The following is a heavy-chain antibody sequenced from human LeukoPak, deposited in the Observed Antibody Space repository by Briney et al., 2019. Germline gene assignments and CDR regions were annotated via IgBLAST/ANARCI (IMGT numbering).Heavy chain of an antibody. Sequence: HPGGSLRLSCAASGFTFSSYAMSWVRQTPGKGLEWVSSISGSGDNTYYADSVKGRFTISRDNSKNTLFLQMNSLRAEDTAVYYCAKGVGLALDAFNIWGQGTMVTVSS. CDR1: GFTFSSYA. D-gene: IGHD3/OR15-3a*01. V-gene: IGHV3-23*01. CDR3: AKGVGLALDAFNI. J-gene: IGHJ3*02. CDR2: ISGSGDNT.